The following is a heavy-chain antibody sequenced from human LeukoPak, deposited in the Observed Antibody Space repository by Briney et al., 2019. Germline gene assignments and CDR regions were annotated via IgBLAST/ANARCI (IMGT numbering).Heavy chain of an antibody. V-gene: IGHV1-58*02. CDR3: AAGAAAGTMGDY. CDR2: IVVGSGNT. D-gene: IGHD6-13*01. Sequence: SVKVSCKASGFTFTSSAMQWVREARGQRLEWIGWIVVGSGNTNYAQKFQERVTITRDMSTSTAYMELSSLRSEDTAVYYCAAGAAAGTMGDYWGQGTLVTVSS. CDR1: GFTFTSSA. J-gene: IGHJ4*02.